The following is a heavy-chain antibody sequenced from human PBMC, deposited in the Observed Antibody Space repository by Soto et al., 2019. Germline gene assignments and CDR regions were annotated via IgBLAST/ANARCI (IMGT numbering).Heavy chain of an antibody. Sequence: GGSLRLSCAASGFTFSSYAMSWVRQAPGRGLEWVSAISGSGGSTYYADFVKGRFTISRDNSKNTLYLQMNSLRAEDTAVYYCAKDQQGVRGVIIYYYYYGMDVWGQGTTVTVSS. CDR2: ISGSGGST. CDR1: GFTFSSYA. V-gene: IGHV3-23*01. D-gene: IGHD3-10*01. J-gene: IGHJ6*02. CDR3: AKDQQGVRGVIIYYYYYGMDV.